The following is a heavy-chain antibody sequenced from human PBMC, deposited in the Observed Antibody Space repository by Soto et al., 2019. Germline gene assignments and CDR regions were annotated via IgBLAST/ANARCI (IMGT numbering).Heavy chain of an antibody. CDR2: IYHSGST. D-gene: IGHD2-2*01. V-gene: IGHV4-30-2*01. CDR3: ARGVAYCSSTSCYPATSSYYFDY. CDR1: GGSISSGGYS. J-gene: IGHJ4*02. Sequence: QLQLQESGSGLVKPSQTLSLTCAVSGGSISSGGYSWSWIRQPPGKGLEWIGYIYHSGSTYYNPSLKSRVTISVDRAKNQFSRKLSSVTAADTAVYYCARGVAYCSSTSCYPATSSYYFDYWGQGTLVTVSS.